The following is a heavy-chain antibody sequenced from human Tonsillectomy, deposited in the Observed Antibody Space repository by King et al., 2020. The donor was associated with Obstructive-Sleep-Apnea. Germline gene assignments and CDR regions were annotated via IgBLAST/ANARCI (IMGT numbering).Heavy chain of an antibody. Sequence: QLVQSGAEVKKPGSSVKVSCKASGDTFHNYAITWVRQAPGQGLEWMGGIIPILGTANYAQKFQGRVTITADKSTSTAYMELSSLTSEDTATFYCAAGERGADYWGQGTLVTVSS. D-gene: IGHD1-1*01. V-gene: IGHV1-69*10. J-gene: IGHJ4*01. CDR3: AAGERGADY. CDR1: GDTFHNYA. CDR2: IIPILGTA.